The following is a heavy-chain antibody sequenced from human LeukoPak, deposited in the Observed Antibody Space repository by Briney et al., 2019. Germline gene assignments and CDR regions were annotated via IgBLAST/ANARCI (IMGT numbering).Heavy chain of an antibody. D-gene: IGHD4-23*01. CDR2: ISSSGSTI. CDR3: AGDYGGHGGFDY. J-gene: IGHJ4*02. CDR1: GFTFSSYE. Sequence: GGSLRLSCAASGFTFSSYEMNWVRQAPGKGLEWVSYISSSGSTIYYADSVKGRFTTSRDNAKNSLYLQMNSLRAEDTAVYYCAGDYGGHGGFDYWGQGTLVTVSS. V-gene: IGHV3-48*03.